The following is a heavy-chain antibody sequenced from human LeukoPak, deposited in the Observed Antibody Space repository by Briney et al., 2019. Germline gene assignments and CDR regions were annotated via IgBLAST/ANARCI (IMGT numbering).Heavy chain of an antibody. CDR2: LYYSGST. J-gene: IGHJ4*02. Sequence: SETLSLTCTVSGGSISSYYWSWIRQPPGKGLEWIGSLYYSGSTYYNPSLKSRVTMSIDRSKSQFSLRLSSVTAADTAVYYCAGPGDQSDQGYFAYWGQGSLVTVSS. CDR3: AGPGDQSDQGYFAY. V-gene: IGHV4-59*04. D-gene: IGHD3-10*01. CDR1: GGSISSYY.